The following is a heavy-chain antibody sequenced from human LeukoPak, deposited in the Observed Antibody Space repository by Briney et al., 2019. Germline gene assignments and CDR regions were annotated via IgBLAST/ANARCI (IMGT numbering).Heavy chain of an antibody. CDR3: ATELREGY. D-gene: IGHD1-7*01. J-gene: IGHJ4*02. CDR2: ISYDGNNK. CDR1: GFSFSSYG. Sequence: GGSLRLSCAASGFSFSSYGMHWVRQAPGKGLEWVAFISYDGNNKYHADSVKGRFTISRDTSKNMLYLQMSSLRAEDTALYYCATELREGYWGQGTLVTVSS. V-gene: IGHV3-30*03.